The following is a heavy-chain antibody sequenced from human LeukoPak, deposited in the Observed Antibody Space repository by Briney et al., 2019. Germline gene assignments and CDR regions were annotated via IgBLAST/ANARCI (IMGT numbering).Heavy chain of an antibody. V-gene: IGHV3-21*01. CDR3: TREPWWFDP. J-gene: IGHJ5*02. CDR1: GFTFSDYS. CDR2: ISSGSSYI. Sequence: GGSLRLSCAASGFTFSDYSMNWVRQAPGKGLEWVSSISSGSSYIYYADSVKGRFTISRDNAKNSLYLQMNSLSVEDTAVYYCTREPWWFDPWGQGTLVTVSS.